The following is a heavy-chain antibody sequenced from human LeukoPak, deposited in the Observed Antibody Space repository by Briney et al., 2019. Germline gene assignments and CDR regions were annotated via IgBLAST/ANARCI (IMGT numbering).Heavy chain of an antibody. Sequence: ASVKVSCKASGYTFTGYYMHWVRRAPGQGLEWMGWINPNSGGTNYAQKFQGRVTMTRDTSISTAYMELSRLRSDDTAVYYCARDRVDIVVVVAANNWFDPWGQGTLVTVSS. CDR3: ARDRVDIVVVVAANNWFDP. CDR1: GYTFTGYY. J-gene: IGHJ5*02. CDR2: INPNSGGT. V-gene: IGHV1-2*02. D-gene: IGHD2-15*01.